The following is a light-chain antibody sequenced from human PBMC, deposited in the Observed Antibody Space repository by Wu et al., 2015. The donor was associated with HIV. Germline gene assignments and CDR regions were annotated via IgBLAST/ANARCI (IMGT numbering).Light chain of an antibody. J-gene: IGKJ5*01. CDR3: QRLNSFPLT. CDR2: DAS. CDR1: QDIATY. Sequence: IQLTQSPSSLSASIGDRVTITCRASQDIATYLAWYQQIPGKAPRVLIYDASTLQTGVSSKFSGSGSGAEFTLSISGLQREDFAIYYCQRLNSFPLTFGHGTRLEIK. V-gene: IGKV1-9*01.